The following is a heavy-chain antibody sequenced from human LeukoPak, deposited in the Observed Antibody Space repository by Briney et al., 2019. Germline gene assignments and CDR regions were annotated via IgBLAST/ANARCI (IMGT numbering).Heavy chain of an antibody. D-gene: IGHD1-26*01. CDR2: ISSSSSYI. Sequence: GGSLRLSCAASGFTFSSYSMNWVRQAPGKGLEWVSSISSSSSYIYYADSVKGRFTISRDNAKNSLYLQMNSLRAEDTAIYYCARASLWDSGSYYTDYWGQGTLVTVSS. V-gene: IGHV3-21*01. J-gene: IGHJ4*02. CDR1: GFTFSSYS. CDR3: ARASLWDSGSYYTDY.